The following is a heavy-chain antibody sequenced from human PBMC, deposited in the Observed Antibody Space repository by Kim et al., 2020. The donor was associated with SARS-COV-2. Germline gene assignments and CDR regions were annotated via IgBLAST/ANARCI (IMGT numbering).Heavy chain of an antibody. D-gene: IGHD3-16*01. Sequence: GRFTSSRDTSKNTLYLQMNSLRAEDTAVYYCAKDGATHNYYYYYGMDVWGQGTTVTVSS. V-gene: IGHV3-23*01. J-gene: IGHJ6*02. CDR3: AKDGATHNYYYYYGMDV.